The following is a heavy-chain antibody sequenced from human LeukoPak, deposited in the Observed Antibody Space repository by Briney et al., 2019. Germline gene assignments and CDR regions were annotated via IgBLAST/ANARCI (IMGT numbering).Heavy chain of an antibody. Sequence: GSLRLSCAASGFTFSSYSMNWVRQPPGKGLEWIGEINHSGSTNYNPSLKSRVTISVDTSKNQFSLKLSSVTAADTAVYYCARLKSKYQLLFNYFDYWGQGTLVTVSS. D-gene: IGHD2-2*01. CDR2: INHSGST. J-gene: IGHJ4*02. CDR3: ARLKSKYQLLFNYFDY. V-gene: IGHV4-34*01. CDR1: GFTFSSYS.